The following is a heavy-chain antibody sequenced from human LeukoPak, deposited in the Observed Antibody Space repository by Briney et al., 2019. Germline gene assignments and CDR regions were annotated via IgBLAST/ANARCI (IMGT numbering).Heavy chain of an antibody. D-gene: IGHD6-19*01. CDR1: GGSISSYY. Sequence: SETLSLTCTVSGGSISSYYWSWIRQPPGKGLEWIGYIYYSGSTNFNPSLKGRVTISVDTSKNQFSLKLSSVTAADTAVYYCARHIGYSSGWSYYYGMDVWGQGTTVTVSS. CDR3: ARHIGYSSGWSYYYGMDV. V-gene: IGHV4-59*08. J-gene: IGHJ6*02. CDR2: IYYSGST.